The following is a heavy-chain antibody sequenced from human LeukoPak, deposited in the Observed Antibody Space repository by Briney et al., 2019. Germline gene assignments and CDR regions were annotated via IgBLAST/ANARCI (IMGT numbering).Heavy chain of an antibody. CDR2: ISGSGGST. V-gene: IGHV3-23*01. CDR1: EFTFSSYA. CDR3: ARDLMTTVTNGLDY. J-gene: IGHJ4*02. D-gene: IGHD4-17*01. Sequence: GGSLRLSCAASEFTFSSYAMSWVRQAPGKGLEWVSAISGSGGSTYYADSVKGRFTISRDNAKNSLYLQMNSLRAEDTAVYYCARDLMTTVTNGLDYWGQGTLVTVSS.